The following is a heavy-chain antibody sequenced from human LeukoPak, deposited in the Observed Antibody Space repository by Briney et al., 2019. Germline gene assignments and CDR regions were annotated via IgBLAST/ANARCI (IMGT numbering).Heavy chain of an antibody. D-gene: IGHD3-10*01. CDR2: IRSKAYGGTT. J-gene: IGHJ4*02. Sequence: GRSLRLSCTASGFTFGDYAMGWVRQAPGKGLEWVGFIRSKAYGGTTEYAASVKGRFTISRDDSKSIAYLQMNSLKTEDTAVYYCTRDPVRFGELYLDYWGQGTLVTVSS. V-gene: IGHV3-49*04. CDR3: TRDPVRFGELYLDY. CDR1: GFTFGDYA.